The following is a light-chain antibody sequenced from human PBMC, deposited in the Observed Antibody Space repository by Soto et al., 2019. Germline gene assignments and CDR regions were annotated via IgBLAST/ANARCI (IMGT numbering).Light chain of an antibody. J-gene: IGKJ5*01. CDR3: QQYYSTLAIT. CDR1: QSVLYSSNNKNY. CDR2: WAS. V-gene: IGKV4-1*01. Sequence: DIVMTQSPDSLAVSLGERATINCKSSQSVLYSSNNKNYLAWYQQKPRQPPKLLIYWASTRESGVPDRFSGSGSGTDFTLTISSLQAEDVAVYYYQQYYSTLAITCGQGPRLEIK.